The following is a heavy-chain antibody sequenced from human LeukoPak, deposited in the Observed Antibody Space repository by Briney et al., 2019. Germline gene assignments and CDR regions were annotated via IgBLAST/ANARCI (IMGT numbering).Heavy chain of an antibody. Sequence: SETLSLTCTVSGGSVSFYYWTCIPPPPGKALQCIGSVYNSRSTNYDPSLKSRLTISVDTSKNQYSLRLSSVTAADTAVYYCARSGSSDYWYFDLWGRGTLVTVSS. CDR3: ARSGSSDYWYFDL. CDR1: GGSVSFYY. V-gene: IGHV4-59*02. D-gene: IGHD1-26*01. CDR2: VYNSRST. J-gene: IGHJ2*01.